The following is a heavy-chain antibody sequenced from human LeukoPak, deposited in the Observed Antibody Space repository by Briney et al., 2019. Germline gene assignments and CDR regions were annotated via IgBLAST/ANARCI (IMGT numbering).Heavy chain of an antibody. J-gene: IGHJ6*03. D-gene: IGHD3-9*01. CDR2: INPNSGGT. CDR1: GYTFTGYY. V-gene: IGHV1-2*02. Sequence: ASVKVSCKASGYTFTGYYMHWVRQAPGQGLEWMGWINPNSGGTNYAQKFQGSVTMTRDTSISTAYMELSRLRSDDTAVYYCARALYYDILTGYQVYYYYYMDVWGKGTTVTTSS. CDR3: ARALYYDILTGYQVYYYYYMDV.